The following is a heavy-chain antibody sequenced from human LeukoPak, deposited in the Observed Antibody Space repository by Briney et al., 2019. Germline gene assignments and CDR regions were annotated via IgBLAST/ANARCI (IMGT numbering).Heavy chain of an antibody. D-gene: IGHD6-19*01. CDR3: VRVAVAGNLNNWFGP. CDR2: IWYDGGNK. J-gene: IGHJ5*02. V-gene: IGHV3-33*01. CDR1: GFTFSNYG. Sequence: PGGSLRLSCAASGFTFSNYGMHWVRQAPGKGLEWVAVIWYDGGNKYYADSVKGRFTISRDNSKNTLYLQMNSLRAEDTAVYYCVRVAVAGNLNNWFGPWGQGTLVTVSS.